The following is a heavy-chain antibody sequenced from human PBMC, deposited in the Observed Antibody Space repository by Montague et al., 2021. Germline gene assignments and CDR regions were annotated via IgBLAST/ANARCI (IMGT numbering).Heavy chain of an antibody. D-gene: IGHD6-13*01. V-gene: IGHV4-39*07. CDR3: ARVFSSWYVGWFDP. Sequence: SETLSLTCTVSGASITSNIYYWGWIRQSPGKGLEWIGSIYYSGNSFYQPSLKSRITMAVDTSKNQFSLKLSSETAADTAIYYCARVFSSWYVGWFDPWGQGTLVTVSS. CDR1: GASITSNIYY. CDR2: IYYSGNS. J-gene: IGHJ5*02.